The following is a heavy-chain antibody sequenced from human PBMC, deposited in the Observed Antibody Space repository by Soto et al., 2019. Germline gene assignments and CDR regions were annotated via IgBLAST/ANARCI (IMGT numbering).Heavy chain of an antibody. Sequence: GGSLRRSCAASGFSCKDYYMTWLRQTPAKGLERISTITSSGGNAYYAASVKGRVTISRDNAHSSLYLQMSGLRAEDTALYYCARGMYSNYVNYFDLCGRRTRGAVSS. V-gene: IGHV3-11*01. J-gene: IGHJ5*02. CDR1: GFSCKDYY. D-gene: IGHD6-13*01. CDR2: ITSSGGNA. CDR3: ARGMYSNYVNYFDL.